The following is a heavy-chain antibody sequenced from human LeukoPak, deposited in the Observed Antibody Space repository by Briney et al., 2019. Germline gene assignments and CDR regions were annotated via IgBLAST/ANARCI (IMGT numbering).Heavy chain of an antibody. CDR1: GGSISSSTYY. V-gene: IGHV4-39*01. D-gene: IGHD6-19*01. CDR3: ARGIAVAANWFDP. CDR2: IYYSGST. Sequence: SETLSLTCTVSGGSISSSTYYWGWLRQPPGKGLEWIGSIYYSGSTYYNPSLKGRVTISVDTSKNQFSLKLSSVTAADTAVYYCARGIAVAANWFDPWGQGTLVTVSS. J-gene: IGHJ5*02.